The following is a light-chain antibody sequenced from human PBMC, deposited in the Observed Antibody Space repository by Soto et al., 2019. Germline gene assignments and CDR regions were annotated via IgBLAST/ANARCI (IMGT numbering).Light chain of an antibody. V-gene: IGKV3-11*01. CDR2: DAS. CDR3: QQRSNWPWT. J-gene: IGKJ1*01. Sequence: VLPLRPAPLSWSPXXGXXXXSXGSQSVSSYLAWYQQKPGEAARLLIYDASNRAAGMPARLSGSGCGAALSLTISSIEHEDFVVYYCQQRSNWPWTFGQGTKVDIK. CDR1: QSVSSY.